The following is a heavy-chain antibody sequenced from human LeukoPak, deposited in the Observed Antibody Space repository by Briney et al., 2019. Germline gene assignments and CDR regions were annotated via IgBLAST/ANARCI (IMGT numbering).Heavy chain of an antibody. D-gene: IGHD3-10*01. J-gene: IGHJ6*02. V-gene: IGHV5-51*01. CDR2: IYAGGSDT. CDR1: GYSFTSYW. CDR3: GRSGHYGTDV. Sequence: GESLKISCTGSGYSFTSYWIAWVRQMPGKGLEWMGIIYAGGSDTGYSPSFQGQVTISVDKSINTAYLQWRSLKASDTAMYYCGRSGHYGTDVWGQGTTVTVSS.